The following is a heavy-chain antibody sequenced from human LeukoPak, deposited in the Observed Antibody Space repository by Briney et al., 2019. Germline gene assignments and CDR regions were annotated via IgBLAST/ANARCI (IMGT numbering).Heavy chain of an antibody. CDR1: GFTFSSYA. Sequence: GGTLRLSCAVSGFTFSSYAMSWVRHAPGKGREGGSAISDSGGRTYYADSVKGRFTISRDNSKNTLFLQMNSMRADDMAVYSCAKATSSGRITIFGVVIRYFDYWGEGPLVTVSS. CDR3: AKATSSGRITIFGVVIRYFDY. J-gene: IGHJ4*02. CDR2: ISDSGGRT. D-gene: IGHD3-3*01. V-gene: IGHV3-23*01.